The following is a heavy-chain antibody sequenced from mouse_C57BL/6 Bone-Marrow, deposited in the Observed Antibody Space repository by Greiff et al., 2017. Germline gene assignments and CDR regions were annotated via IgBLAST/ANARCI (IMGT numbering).Heavy chain of an antibody. CDR3: ARSQVLRAFDY. CDR1: GFNFKDYY. CDR2: LDPEAGDT. D-gene: IGHD1-1*01. Sequence: VQLQQSGAELVKPGASVKLSCTASGFNFKDYYMHWVKQRNEQVLEWIGRLDPEAGDTKYDPKFQGKATITADTTTNTAYLQLSRLTSEDTAVYYCARSQVLRAFDYWGQGTTRTVSS. V-gene: IGHV14-2*01. J-gene: IGHJ2*01.